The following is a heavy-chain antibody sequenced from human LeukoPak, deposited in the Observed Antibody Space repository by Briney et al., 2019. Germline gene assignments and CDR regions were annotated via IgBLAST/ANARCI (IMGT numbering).Heavy chain of an antibody. V-gene: IGHV3-23*01. Sequence: GGSLRLSCAASGFTLRSYGMTWVRQAPGKGLEWVSAISGSGGSTYYADSVKGRFTISRDNSKNTLYLQMNSLRAEDTAVYYCAKDRHYYDSSGYYYWNFDLWGRGTLVTVSS. CDR3: AKDRHYYDSSGYYYWNFDL. D-gene: IGHD3-22*01. CDR1: GFTLRSYG. J-gene: IGHJ2*01. CDR2: ISGSGGST.